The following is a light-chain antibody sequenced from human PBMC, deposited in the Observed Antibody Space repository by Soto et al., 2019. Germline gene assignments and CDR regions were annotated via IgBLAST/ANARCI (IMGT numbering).Light chain of an antibody. CDR1: QSVSSN. V-gene: IGKV3-15*01. CDR3: QHYNNWPPWT. Sequence: EIVMTQSPATLSVSPGERATLACRASQSVSSNLAWYQQKPGQAPRLLIYRASTRATGIPARFSGSGSGTDFNLTISSLQSEDFAVYYCQHYNNWPPWTFGQGSKVEIK. CDR2: RAS. J-gene: IGKJ1*01.